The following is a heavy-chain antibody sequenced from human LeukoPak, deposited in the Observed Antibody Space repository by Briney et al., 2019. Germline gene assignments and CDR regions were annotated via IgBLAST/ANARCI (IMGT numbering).Heavy chain of an antibody. J-gene: IGHJ4*02. CDR3: AGSSGWYVDY. D-gene: IGHD6-19*01. Sequence: SQTLSLTCTVSGGSISSGDYYWRWVRQPPGKGLEWIGYIHYSGSTYYNPSLKSRVTISVDTSKNQFSLKLSSVTAADTAVYYCAGSSGWYVDYWGQGTLVTVSS. CDR1: GGSISSGDYY. V-gene: IGHV4-30-4*08. CDR2: IHYSGST.